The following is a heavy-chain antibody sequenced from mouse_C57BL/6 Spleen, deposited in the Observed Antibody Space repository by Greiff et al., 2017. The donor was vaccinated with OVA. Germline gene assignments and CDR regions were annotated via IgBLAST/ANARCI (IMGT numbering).Heavy chain of an antibody. CDR2: IWSAGST. J-gene: IGHJ4*01. D-gene: IGHD2-5*01. CDR3: ARHPYSNYGDYYAMDY. CDR1: GFSLTSYG. Sequence: QVQLKESGPGLVAPSQSLSITCTVSGFSLTSYGVHWVRQPPGKGLEWLVVIWSAGSTTYNSALKSRLSISKDNSKSQVFLKMNSLQTDDTAMYYGARHPYSNYGDYYAMDYWGQGTSVTVSS. V-gene: IGHV2-6-1*01.